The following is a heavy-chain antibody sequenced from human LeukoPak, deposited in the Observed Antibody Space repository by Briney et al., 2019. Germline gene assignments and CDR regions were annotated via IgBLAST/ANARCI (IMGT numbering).Heavy chain of an antibody. D-gene: IGHD3-3*01. J-gene: IGHJ4*02. CDR3: ARAVTTGVLRFLEWLLYPRDFDY. V-gene: IGHV4-39*07. CDR1: GGSISSSSYY. CDR2: IYYSGST. Sequence: SETLSLTCTVSGGSISSSSYYWGWIRQPPGKGLEWIGSIYYSGSTYYNPSLKSRVTISVDTSKNQFSLKLSSVTAADTAVYYCARAVTTGVLRFLEWLLYPRDFDYWGQGTLVTVSS.